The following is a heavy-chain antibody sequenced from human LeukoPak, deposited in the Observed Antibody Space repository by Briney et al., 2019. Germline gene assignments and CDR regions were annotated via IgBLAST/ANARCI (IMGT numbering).Heavy chain of an antibody. CDR2: TYYRSKWYN. Sequence: SQTLSLTCAISGDRVSTNTAGWSWIRQSPSRGLEWLGRTYYRSKWYNDYALSVRSRITINPDTSKNQFSLQLNSVTPEDTAVYYCARGGGRLDYWGQGTLVTVSS. CDR1: GDRVSTNTAG. CDR3: ARGGGRLDY. D-gene: IGHD1-1*01. V-gene: IGHV6-1*01. J-gene: IGHJ4*02.